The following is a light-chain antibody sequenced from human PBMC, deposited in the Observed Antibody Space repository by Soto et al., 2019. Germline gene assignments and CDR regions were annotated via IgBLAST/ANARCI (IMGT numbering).Light chain of an antibody. V-gene: IGKV3-20*01. J-gene: IGKJ4*01. CDR1: HSISRGF. CDR3: QQFGSSPPLT. Sequence: EFVLTQSPGKLSLSPGERATLSCRASHSISRGFLAWYQQKPGQAPRLLIYGTSNRGTGIPDRFSGSGYGTDCTLTISRLEPEDFAVYYCQQFGSSPPLTFGGGTKVEIK. CDR2: GTS.